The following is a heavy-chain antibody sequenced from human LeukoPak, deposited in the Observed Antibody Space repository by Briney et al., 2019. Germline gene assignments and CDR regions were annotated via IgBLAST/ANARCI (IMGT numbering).Heavy chain of an antibody. J-gene: IGHJ3*02. CDR1: GFTLTYAW. V-gene: IGHV3-15*01. CDR3: TTRLVDI. CDR2: IKSKTDGGTT. Sequence: GGSLRLSCAVSGFTLTYAWMNWVRQAPGKGLEWVGRIKSKTDGGTTDYAAPVKGRFAISRDDSKTTLYLQMNSLKTEDTAVYYCTTRLVDIWGQGTMVTVSS.